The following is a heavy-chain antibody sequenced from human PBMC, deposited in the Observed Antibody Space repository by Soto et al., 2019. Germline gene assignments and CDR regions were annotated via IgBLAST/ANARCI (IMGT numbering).Heavy chain of an antibody. J-gene: IGHJ4*02. CDR2: ISGSGGST. Sequence: VGSLRLSCAASGFTFTRYAMSWVRQAPGEGLEWVSAISGSGGSTYYADSVKGRLTISRDNSKDTLYLQMNSLRAEDTAVYYCSKDPYSRSYSDYGGQGTLVTGSS. CDR3: SKDPYSRSYSDY. CDR1: GFTFTRYA. V-gene: IGHV3-23*01. D-gene: IGHD6-13*01.